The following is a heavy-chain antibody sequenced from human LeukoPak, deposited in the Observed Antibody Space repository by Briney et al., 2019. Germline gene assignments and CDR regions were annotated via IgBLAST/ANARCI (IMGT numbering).Heavy chain of an antibody. CDR2: ISSSGGST. V-gene: IGHV3-23*01. Sequence: PGGSLRLSCVASGFTFSSYAMTWVRQAPGKGLEWLSAISSSGGSTYYADSVKGRLTISRDNSKNTLFLQMDNLRVEDTAVYYCAKDPRDAYTYYYYYYMDVWGTGTTVTVSS. D-gene: IGHD5-24*01. CDR1: GFTFSSYA. J-gene: IGHJ6*03. CDR3: AKDPRDAYTYYYYYYMDV.